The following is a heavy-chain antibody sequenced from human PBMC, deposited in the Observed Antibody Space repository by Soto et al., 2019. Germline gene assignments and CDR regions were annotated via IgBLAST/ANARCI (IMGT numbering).Heavy chain of an antibody. CDR3: AGAPLVWSYYYGMDV. D-gene: IGHD3-3*01. CDR2: TSAYNGDT. CDR1: GYTFTSYG. Sequence: QVQLVQSGAEVTKPGASVKVSCEASGYTFTSYGISWVRQAPGQGLEWMGWTSAYNGDTNYAQQLQGRGTMTTDTSTSTAYMELRSLRSDDTAVYYCAGAPLVWSYYYGMDVWGQGTTVTVSS. J-gene: IGHJ6*02. V-gene: IGHV1-18*01.